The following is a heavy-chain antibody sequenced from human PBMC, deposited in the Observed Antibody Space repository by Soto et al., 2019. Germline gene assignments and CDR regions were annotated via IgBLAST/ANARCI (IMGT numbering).Heavy chain of an antibody. Sequence: EVQLVESGGGSGQPGGSLRLSCTASGFTYSSYSMNWVRQAPGKGLEWISYISLGGTTIYYADSVKGRFTISRDDAKNTLFLQMNTLRAEDTAVYYCVRDVRLVSSLWGRGTLVTVSS. CDR3: VRDVRLVSSL. D-gene: IGHD6-19*01. V-gene: IGHV3-48*01. CDR2: ISLGGTTI. J-gene: IGHJ2*01. CDR1: GFTYSSYS.